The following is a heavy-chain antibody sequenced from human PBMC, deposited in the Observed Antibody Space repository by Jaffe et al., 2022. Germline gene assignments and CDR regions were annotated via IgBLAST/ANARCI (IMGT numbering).Heavy chain of an antibody. D-gene: IGHD2-8*02. V-gene: IGHV3-30*18. J-gene: IGHJ5*02. CDR1: GFTFSSYG. CDR2: ISYDGSNK. CDR3: AKGARGYCTGGVCYTGGWFDP. Sequence: QVQLVESGGGVVQPGRSLRLSCAASGFTFSSYGMHWVRQAPGKGLEWVAVISYDGSNKYYADSVKGRFTISRDNSKNTLYLQMNSLRAEDTAVYYCAKGARGYCTGGVCYTGGWFDPWGQGTLVTVSS.